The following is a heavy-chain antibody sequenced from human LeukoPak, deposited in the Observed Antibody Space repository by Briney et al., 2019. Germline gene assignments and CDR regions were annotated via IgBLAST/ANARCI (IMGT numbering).Heavy chain of an antibody. CDR1: GGTFSSYA. CDR2: IIPIFGTA. D-gene: IGHD3-16*02. CDR3: AIQPRFGGVIVWYY. V-gene: IGHV1-69*05. Sequence: SVKVSCKASGGTFSSYAISWVRQAPGQGLEWMGRIIPIFGTANYAQKFQGRVTITTDESTSTAYMELSSLRSEDTAVYYCAIQPRFGGVIVWYYWGQGTLVTVSS. J-gene: IGHJ4*02.